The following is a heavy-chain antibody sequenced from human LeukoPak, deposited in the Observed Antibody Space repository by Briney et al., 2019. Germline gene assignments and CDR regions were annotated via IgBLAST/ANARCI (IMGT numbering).Heavy chain of an antibody. V-gene: IGHV4-4*09. D-gene: IGHD4-11*01. Sequence: SETLSLTCTVSGGSISNAYWSWIRQPPGRGLEWIGYIYPSGSTNYHPSLKSRVTISVDTSKNHFALNLSSVTAADTAMYYCAKSYFDYSTYYSYYFNLWGQGALVTVSS. J-gene: IGHJ4*02. CDR1: GGSISNAY. CDR2: IYPSGST. CDR3: AKSYFDYSTYYSYYFNL.